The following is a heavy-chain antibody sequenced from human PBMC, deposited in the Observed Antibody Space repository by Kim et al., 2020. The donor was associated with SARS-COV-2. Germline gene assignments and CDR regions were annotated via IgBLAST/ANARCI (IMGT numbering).Heavy chain of an antibody. CDR3: AKTPGDSSGYYYDWYFDL. CDR1: GFTFSSYA. D-gene: IGHD3-22*01. J-gene: IGHJ2*01. V-gene: IGHV3-23*01. CDR2: ISGSGGST. Sequence: GGSLRLSCAASGFTFSSYAMSWVRQAPGKGLEWVSAISGSGGSTYYADSVKGRFTISRDNSKNTLYLQMNSLRAEDTAVYYCAKTPGDSSGYYYDWYFDLWGRGTLVTVSS.